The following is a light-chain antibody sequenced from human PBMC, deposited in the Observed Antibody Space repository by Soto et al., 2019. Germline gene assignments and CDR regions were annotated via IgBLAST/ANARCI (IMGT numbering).Light chain of an antibody. CDR1: QSISTW. J-gene: IGKJ1*01. CDR3: QQHLNRWT. CDR2: KAS. V-gene: IGKV1-5*03. Sequence: DIQMTQSPSTLSASVGDRVTITCRASQSISTWLAWYQQKPGKAPKLLIYKASSLEGGVPSRFSGSGSGTEFTLTISSLQPDDFATYHCQQHLNRWTFGQGTKV.